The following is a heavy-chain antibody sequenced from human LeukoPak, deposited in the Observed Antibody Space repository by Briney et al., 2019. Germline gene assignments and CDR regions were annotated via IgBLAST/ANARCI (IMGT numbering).Heavy chain of an antibody. V-gene: IGHV4-34*01. J-gene: IGHJ5*02. CDR2: INHSGST. D-gene: IGHD3-3*01. Sequence: SETLSLTCAVYGGSFSGYYWSWIRQPPGKGLEWIGEINHSGSTNYNPSLKSRVTISVDTSKNQFSLKLSSVTAADTAVYYCVRGPLRIGYYRPNWFDPWGQGTLVTVSS. CDR3: VRGPLRIGYYRPNWFDP. CDR1: GGSFSGYY.